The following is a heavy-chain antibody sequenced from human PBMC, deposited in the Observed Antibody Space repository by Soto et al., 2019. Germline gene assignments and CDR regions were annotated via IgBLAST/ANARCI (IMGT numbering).Heavy chain of an antibody. J-gene: IGHJ4*02. V-gene: IGHV3-20*04. CDR3: SRDHRWGYEYGDYGDS. Sequence: EVYLVESGGGVVRPGGSLRLSCAASGFGFDEYGMSWVRQGPGKGLEWVSGINRHGDSTGYADSVKGRFTISRDNAKKSLYLQMNGLRVEDTAFYYCSRDHRWGYEYGDYGDSWGQGTLVTVSS. CDR1: GFGFDEYG. CDR2: INRHGDST. D-gene: IGHD4-17*01.